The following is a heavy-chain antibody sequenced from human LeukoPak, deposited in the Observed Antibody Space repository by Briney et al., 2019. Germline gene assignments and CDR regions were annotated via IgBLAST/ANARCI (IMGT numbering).Heavy chain of an antibody. J-gene: IGHJ4*02. CDR3: AKDAYGGSMGY. CDR2: ISYDGSNK. D-gene: IGHD1-26*01. CDR1: GFTFSSYG. Sequence: PGGSLRLSCAASGFTFSSYGLHWVRQAPGKGLEWVAVISYDGSNKYYAASVKGRFTISRDNSKNTLYLQMNSLRAEDTAVYYCAKDAYGGSMGYWGQGTLVTVSS. V-gene: IGHV3-30*18.